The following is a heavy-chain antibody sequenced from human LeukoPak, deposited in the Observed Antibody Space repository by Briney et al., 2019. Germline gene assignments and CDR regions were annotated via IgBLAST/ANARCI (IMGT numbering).Heavy chain of an antibody. V-gene: IGHV3-23*01. CDR3: AKESAAI. Sequence: GGSLRLSCAASGFTFNIYAMGWVRQAPGKGLEWVSTVSSGGNIYYADSVQGRFTISRDNSKNTVYLQMNSLRAEDTAIYYCAKESAAIWGQGTLVIVSS. J-gene: IGHJ4*02. CDR1: GFTFNIYA. D-gene: IGHD5-24*01. CDR2: VSSGGNI.